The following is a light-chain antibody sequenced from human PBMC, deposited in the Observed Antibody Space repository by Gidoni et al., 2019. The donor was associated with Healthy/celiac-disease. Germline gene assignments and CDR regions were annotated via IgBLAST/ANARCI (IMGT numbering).Light chain of an antibody. CDR1: QSVSSY. J-gene: IGKJ3*01. CDR3: QQRSNWPT. V-gene: IGKV3-11*01. Sequence: LVLTQSPPTLSLSPGERATLSCRASQSVSSYLAWYQQKPGQAPRLLIYDAANRATGIPARFSGRGAGTDFTLTISSREPEDLAVYYCQQRSNWPTFXPXTKVDIK. CDR2: DAA.